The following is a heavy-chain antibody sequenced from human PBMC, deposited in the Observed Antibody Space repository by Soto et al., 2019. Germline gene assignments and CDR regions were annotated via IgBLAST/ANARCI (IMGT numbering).Heavy chain of an antibody. J-gene: IGHJ3*02. D-gene: IGHD3-22*01. CDR1: GGSISSGGYY. CDR3: AREVVPGYYDSSGYWDMVVPRDDAFDI. V-gene: IGHV4-31*03. Sequence: PSETLSLTCTVSGGSISSGGYYWSWIRQHPGKGLEWIGYMYYSGSTYYSPSLKSRVTISVDTSKNQFSLKLSSVTAADTAVYYCAREVVPGYYDSSGYWDMVVPRDDAFDIWGQGTMVTVSS. CDR2: MYYSGST.